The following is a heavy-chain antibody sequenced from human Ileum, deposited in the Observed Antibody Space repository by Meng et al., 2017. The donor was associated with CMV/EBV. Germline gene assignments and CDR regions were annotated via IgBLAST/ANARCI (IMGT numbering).Heavy chain of an antibody. CDR1: YY. V-gene: IGHV4-30-4*08. J-gene: IGHJ6*02. CDR2: ICYSGRT. D-gene: IGHD6-25*01. Sequence: YYESWSRQPPGKGLEWIGHICYSGRTYYNPYLKSRVTISVDTSKNQFSLKLSSVTAADTAVYYCARGGGSIAARQVAGDYYYYAMDVWGQGTTVTVSS. CDR3: ARGGGSIAARQVAGDYYYYAMDV.